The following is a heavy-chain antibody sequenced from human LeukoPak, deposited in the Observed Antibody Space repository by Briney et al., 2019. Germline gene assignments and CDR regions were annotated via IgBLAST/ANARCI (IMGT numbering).Heavy chain of an antibody. J-gene: IGHJ4*02. Sequence: GGSLRLSCAASGFTFSSYWMSWVRQAPGKGLEWVSIVYSGGTTYYADSVKGRFTISRDNSRNMLYLQMNSLRAEDTAVYYCASGYNFGLDYWGQGTLLTVS. CDR1: GFTFSSYW. V-gene: IGHV3-53*01. CDR3: ASGYNFGLDY. CDR2: VYSGGTT. D-gene: IGHD5-18*01.